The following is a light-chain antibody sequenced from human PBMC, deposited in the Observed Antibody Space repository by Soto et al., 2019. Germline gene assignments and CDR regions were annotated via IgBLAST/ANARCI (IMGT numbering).Light chain of an antibody. CDR3: QQYYSTLALT. V-gene: IGKV4-1*01. J-gene: IGKJ4*01. Sequence: DIVMTQSPDSLAVSLGERATINCKSSQSVLYSSNNKNYLAWYQQKPGQPPKLLIYWASTREYGVPDRFSGSGSGTYFTLTISSLQAEDVAVYYCQQYYSTLALTFGGGTKVEIK. CDR1: QSVLYSSNNKNY. CDR2: WAS.